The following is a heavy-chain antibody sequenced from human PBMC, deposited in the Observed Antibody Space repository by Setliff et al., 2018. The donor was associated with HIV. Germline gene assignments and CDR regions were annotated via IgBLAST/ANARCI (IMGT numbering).Heavy chain of an antibody. D-gene: IGHD2-2*01. Sequence: PGGSLRPSCAASGFTFSNYAMSWVRQAPGEGLEWVSAILSSSSTIHHSDSVKGRFTISRDNAKNSLYLQMNSLRAEDTAMYYCARSRPTNYFDYWGQGTLVTVSS. J-gene: IGHJ4*02. CDR1: GFTFSNYA. CDR3: ARSRPTNYFDY. V-gene: IGHV3-48*04. CDR2: ILSSSSTI.